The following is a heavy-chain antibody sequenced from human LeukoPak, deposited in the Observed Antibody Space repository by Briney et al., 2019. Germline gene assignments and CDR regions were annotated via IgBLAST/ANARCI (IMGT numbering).Heavy chain of an antibody. V-gene: IGHV3-21*01. J-gene: IGHJ4*02. CDR1: GFTFSSYS. CDR2: ISSSSSYI. Sequence: GGSLRFSCAASGFTFSSYSMNWVRQAPGKGLEWVSSISSSSSYIYYADSVKGRFTISRDNAKNSLYLQMNSLRAEDTAVYYCARDPLGGYSGYINYWGQGALVTVSS. D-gene: IGHD5-12*01. CDR3: ARDPLGGYSGYINY.